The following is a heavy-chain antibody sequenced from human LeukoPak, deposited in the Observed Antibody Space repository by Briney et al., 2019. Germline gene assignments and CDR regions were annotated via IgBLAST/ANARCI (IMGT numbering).Heavy chain of an antibody. CDR1: GFTFSSYW. Sequence: PGGSLRLSCAASGFTFSSYWMSWVRQAPGKGLEWVANIKQDGSEKYYVDSVKGRFTISRDNAKNSLYLQMNSLRAEDTAVYYCARVRYYYDSSGYMTLDYWGQGTLVTVSS. CDR3: ARVRYYYDSSGYMTLDY. D-gene: IGHD3-22*01. V-gene: IGHV3-7*01. J-gene: IGHJ4*02. CDR2: IKQDGSEK.